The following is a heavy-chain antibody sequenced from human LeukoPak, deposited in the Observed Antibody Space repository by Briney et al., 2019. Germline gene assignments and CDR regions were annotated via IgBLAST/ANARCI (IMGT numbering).Heavy chain of an antibody. J-gene: IGHJ5*02. V-gene: IGHV3-30-3*02. D-gene: IGHD1-26*01. Sequence: GGSLRLSCAASGFTFSSYAMHWVCQAPGKGLEWVAVISYDGSNKYYADSVKGRFTISRDNSKNTLYLQMNSLRAEDTAVYYCAKETPLGSSWFDPWGQGTLVTVSS. CDR1: GFTFSSYA. CDR2: ISYDGSNK. CDR3: AKETPLGSSWFDP.